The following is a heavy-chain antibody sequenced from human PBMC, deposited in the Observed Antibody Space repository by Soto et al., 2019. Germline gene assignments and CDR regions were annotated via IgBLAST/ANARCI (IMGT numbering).Heavy chain of an antibody. D-gene: IGHD3-3*01. CDR2: IIPIFGTA. CDR1: GGTFSSYA. V-gene: IGHV1-69*01. J-gene: IGHJ5*02. CDR3: ARAHSWSGDYIEGGGWFDP. Sequence: QVQLVQSGAEVKKPGSSVKVSCKAAGGTFSSYAISWVRQAPGQGLEWMVGIIPIFGTANYAQKFQGRVTITADESTSTAYMELSSLRSEDTAVYYCARAHSWSGDYIEGGGWFDPWGQGTLVTVSS.